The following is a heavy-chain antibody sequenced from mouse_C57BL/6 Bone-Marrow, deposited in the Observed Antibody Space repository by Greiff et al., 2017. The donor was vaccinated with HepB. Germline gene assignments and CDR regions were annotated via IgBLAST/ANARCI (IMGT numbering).Heavy chain of an antibody. CDR2: IWSGGST. Sequence: VQLQQSGPGLVQPSQSLSITCTVSGFSLTSYGVHWVRQSPGKGLEWLGVIWSGGSTDYNAAFISRLSISKDNSKSQVFCKMNSLQADDTAIYYCARNYGSSPPGFAYWGQGTLVTVSA. D-gene: IGHD1-1*01. V-gene: IGHV2-2*01. CDR3: ARNYGSSPPGFAY. J-gene: IGHJ3*01. CDR1: GFSLTSYG.